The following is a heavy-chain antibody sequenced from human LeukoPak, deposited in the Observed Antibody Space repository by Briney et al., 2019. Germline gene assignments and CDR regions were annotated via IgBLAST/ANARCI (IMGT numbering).Heavy chain of an antibody. V-gene: IGHV4-59*08. Sequence: PSETLSLTCTVSGGSISSYYWNWIRQPPGNGLEWIGYIYYTGSTNYNPSLKSRVTISVDTSKNQFSLKLSSVTAADTAVYYCARQYGEHFDYWGQGTLVTVSS. CDR2: IYYTGST. D-gene: IGHD4-17*01. J-gene: IGHJ4*02. CDR3: ARQYGEHFDY. CDR1: GGSISSYY.